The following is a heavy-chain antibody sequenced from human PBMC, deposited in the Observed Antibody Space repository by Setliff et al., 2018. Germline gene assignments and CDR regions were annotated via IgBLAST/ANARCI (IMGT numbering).Heavy chain of an antibody. J-gene: IGHJ4*02. V-gene: IGHV4-59*12. CDR3: ARGGTFRYFDY. CDR1: GGSFTPYY. CDR2: VYYSGTA. Sequence: PSETLSLTCTVSGGSFTPYYLSWIRQPPGKGLEWIGYVYYSGTAYYNPSLKSRVTVIVDTSKNQFSLRLSSVTAADTAVYYCARGGTFRYFDYWGQGTPVTVSS. D-gene: IGHD5-12*01.